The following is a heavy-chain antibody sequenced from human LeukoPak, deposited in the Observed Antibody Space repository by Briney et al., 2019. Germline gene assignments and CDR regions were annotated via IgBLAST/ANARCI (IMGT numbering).Heavy chain of an antibody. CDR1: GGSISSGDHY. CDR2: IYFSGST. Sequence: PSETLSLTCTVSGGSISSGDHYWSWIRQPPGKGLEWIGYIYFSGSTYYNPSLKSRVTISVDTSKSQFSLKLSSVTAADTAVYYCARRGPVGYGSGFYYYYGMDVWGQGTTVTVSS. D-gene: IGHD3-10*01. CDR3: ARRGPVGYGSGFYYYYGMDV. V-gene: IGHV4-30-4*01. J-gene: IGHJ6*02.